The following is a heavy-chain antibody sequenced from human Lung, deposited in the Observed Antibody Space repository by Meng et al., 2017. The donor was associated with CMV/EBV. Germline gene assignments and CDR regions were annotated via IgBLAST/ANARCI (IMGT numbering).Heavy chain of an antibody. J-gene: IGHJ6*02. Sequence: SCAASGFTFSSYAMHWVRQAPGKGLEWVSVISYDGSNKYYADSVKGRFTISRDNSKNTLYLQMNSLRAEDTAVYYCARDSRGSWYYSHGDYFYGVDVXGQGXTVTVSS. CDR1: GFTFSSYA. V-gene: IGHV3-30-3*01. CDR3: ARDSRGSWYYSHGDYFYGVDV. CDR2: ISYDGSNK. D-gene: IGHD6-13*01.